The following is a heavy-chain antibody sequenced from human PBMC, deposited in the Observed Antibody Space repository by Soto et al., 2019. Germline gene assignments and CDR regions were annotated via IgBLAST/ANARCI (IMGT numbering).Heavy chain of an antibody. Sequence: GGSGLSCATSGFTFSDHAMHWVRQAPGEGLEWGSGIRGDLVTTPYADSVKGRFTISRDNSKNTLYLQMNSLRAEDTAIYYCVKEGKMGVEGFDFWGQGTLVTVSS. CDR2: IRGDLVTT. J-gene: IGHJ4*02. V-gene: IGHV3-23*01. CDR1: GFTFSDHA. CDR3: VKEGKMGVEGFDF. D-gene: IGHD1-26*01.